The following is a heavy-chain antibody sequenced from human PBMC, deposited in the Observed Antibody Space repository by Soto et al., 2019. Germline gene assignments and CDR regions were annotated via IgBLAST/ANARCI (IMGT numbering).Heavy chain of an antibody. V-gene: IGHV3-21*06. Sequence: LILSSSSSGFNFNSYTMNWVRQAPLKGLEWVSSICRLSDSTYYAHSVNGGFAIFRANAENSVYLQVNSLRAEDTAVYYCARVGAYFGEFDYFDYWGQGTPVTVSS. CDR1: GFNFNSYT. CDR3: ARVGAYFGEFDYFDY. D-gene: IGHD3-10*01. J-gene: IGHJ4*02. CDR2: ICRLSDST.